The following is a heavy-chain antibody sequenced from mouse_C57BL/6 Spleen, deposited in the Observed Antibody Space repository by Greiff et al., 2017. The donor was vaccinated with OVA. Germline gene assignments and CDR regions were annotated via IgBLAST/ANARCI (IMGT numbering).Heavy chain of an antibody. J-gene: IGHJ1*03. Sequence: VQLLQSGPELVKPGASVKISCKASGYTFTDYYMNWVKQSHGKSLEWIGDINPNNGGTSYNQKFKGKATLTVDKSSSTAYMELRSLTSEDSAVYYCARGLDSSGSYWYFDVWGTGTTVTVSS. CDR1: GYTFTDYY. CDR2: INPNNGGT. CDR3: ARGLDSSGSYWYFDV. V-gene: IGHV1-26*01. D-gene: IGHD3-2*02.